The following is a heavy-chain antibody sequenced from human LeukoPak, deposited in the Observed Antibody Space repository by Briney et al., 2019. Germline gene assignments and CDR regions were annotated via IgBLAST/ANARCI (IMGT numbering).Heavy chain of an antibody. CDR3: ARDRLRDGMDV. Sequence: GGSLRLSCAASGFTFSSYEMNWVRRAPGKGLEWVSYISSSGSPIYYADSVKGRFTISRGNAKSPLYLQMNSLRAEDTAVYYCARDRLRDGMDVWGQGTTVTVSS. J-gene: IGHJ6*02. V-gene: IGHV3-48*03. CDR1: GFTFSSYE. CDR2: ISSSGSPI. D-gene: IGHD4-17*01.